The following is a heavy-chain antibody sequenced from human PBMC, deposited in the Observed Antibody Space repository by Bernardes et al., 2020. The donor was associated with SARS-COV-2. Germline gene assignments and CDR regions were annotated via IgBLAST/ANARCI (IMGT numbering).Heavy chain of an antibody. J-gene: IGHJ4*02. V-gene: IGHV1-2*02. CDR3: AREGYQTYSGSYYGPPFDN. Sequence: ASVKVSCKASGYTFTGYYMHWVRQAPGQGLEWMGWINPNSGVTNYAQKFQGRVTMTRDTSISTAYMELSRLGSDDTAVYYCAREGYQTYSGSYYGPPFDNWGQGTLVTVSS. CDR2: INPNSGVT. CDR1: GYTFTGYY. D-gene: IGHD1-26*01.